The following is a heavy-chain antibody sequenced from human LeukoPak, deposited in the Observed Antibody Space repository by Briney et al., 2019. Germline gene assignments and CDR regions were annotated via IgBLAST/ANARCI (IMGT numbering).Heavy chain of an antibody. V-gene: IGHV4-39*01. J-gene: IGHJ4*02. D-gene: IGHD3-10*01. CDR1: GASIRISNYY. CDR3: ARHSNYASGSTAKGLFDY. Sequence: SETLSLTCTVSGASIRISNYYCGWIRQPPGKGLEWIASVYYTGTTYYNPSLKSRVTIFVETSKNQVSLRLSSVTAADTAVYYCARHSNYASGSTAKGLFDYWGQGTLVSVSS. CDR2: VYYTGTT.